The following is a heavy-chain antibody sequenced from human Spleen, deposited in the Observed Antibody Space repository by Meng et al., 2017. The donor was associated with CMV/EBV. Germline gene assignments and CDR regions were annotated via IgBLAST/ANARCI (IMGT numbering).Heavy chain of an antibody. CDR3: ARDNPSYSTSWGYFDY. CDR1: GGSISRYY. V-gene: IGHV4-59*01. J-gene: IGHJ4*02. D-gene: IGHD6-6*01. Sequence: YGGSISRYYGRWIRKPPGKGLEWIGYTYYSGSKNYKPDLKSRVTISVDTSKNQFSLKLSAVTAADTAVYYCARDNPSYSTSWGYFDYWGQGTLVTVSS. CDR2: TYYSGSK.